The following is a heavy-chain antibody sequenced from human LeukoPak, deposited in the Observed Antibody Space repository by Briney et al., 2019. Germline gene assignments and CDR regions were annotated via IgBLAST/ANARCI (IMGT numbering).Heavy chain of an antibody. CDR2: TYYRSKWYN. J-gene: IGHJ6*03. CDR1: GDSVSSNSAA. CDR3: ARAVLWFGDLDYYYYMDV. V-gene: IGHV6-1*01. D-gene: IGHD3-10*01. Sequence: SQTLSLTCAISGDSVSSNSAAWNWIRQSPSRGLEWLGRTYYRSKWYNDYAVSVKSRITINPDTSKNQFSLQLNSVTPEDTAVYYCARAVLWFGDLDYYYYMDVWGKGTTVTVSS.